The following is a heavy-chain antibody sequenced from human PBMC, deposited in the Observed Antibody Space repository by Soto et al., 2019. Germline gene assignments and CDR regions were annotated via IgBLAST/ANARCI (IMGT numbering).Heavy chain of an antibody. CDR3: ARDCTGGSCFCIY. J-gene: IGHJ4*02. V-gene: IGHV1-18*01. CDR1: GYTLTNYA. Sequence: QVQLVQSAAEVKKPGASVKVSCKASGYTLTNYAISWVRQAPGQGPEWMGWINTYNGNSNYAQKCQGRVTMTTDTSTNTAYMELRSLTSDDTAVYYCARDCTGGSCFCIYWGQGTLVTVSS. D-gene: IGHD2-15*01. CDR2: INTYNGNS.